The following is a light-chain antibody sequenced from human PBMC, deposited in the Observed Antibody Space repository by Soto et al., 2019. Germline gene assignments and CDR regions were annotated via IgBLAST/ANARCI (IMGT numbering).Light chain of an antibody. Sequence: SALTQPRSVSGSPGQSVTISCTGTGNDVGAYNYVSWYQQHPGRLPKLMIYDVARWPSGVPDRFSGSKSGNPASLTISGLQAEDEADYFCFSYAGGYTYLFGTETQVTVL. V-gene: IGLV2-11*01. CDR1: GNDVGAYNY. CDR3: FSYAGGYTYL. CDR2: DVA. J-gene: IGLJ1*01.